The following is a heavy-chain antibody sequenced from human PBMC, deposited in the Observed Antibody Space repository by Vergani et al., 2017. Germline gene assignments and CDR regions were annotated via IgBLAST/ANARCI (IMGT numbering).Heavy chain of an antibody. Sequence: QVQLQQWGAGLLKPSETLSLTCAVYGGSFSGYYWSWIRQPPGKGLEWIGEINHSGSTNYNPSLKSRVTISVDTAKNQFSLKLSSVTDAATAVYYCARGRIQEAADGDWFDPWGQGTLVTVSS. CDR3: ARGRIQEAADGDWFDP. D-gene: IGHD6-13*01. CDR2: INHSGST. V-gene: IGHV4-34*01. J-gene: IGHJ5*02. CDR1: GGSFSGYY.